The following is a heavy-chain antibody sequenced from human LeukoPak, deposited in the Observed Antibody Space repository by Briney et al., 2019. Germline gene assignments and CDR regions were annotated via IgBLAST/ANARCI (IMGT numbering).Heavy chain of an antibody. Sequence: GGSLRLSCAASGFTFSSYAMSWVRQAPGKGLEWVSAISGSGGSTYYADSVKGRFSISRDNSKNTLYLQMNSLRAEDTAVYYCAKAGSLLYYMDVWGKGTTVTISS. CDR2: ISGSGGST. V-gene: IGHV3-23*01. CDR1: GFTFSSYA. J-gene: IGHJ6*03. D-gene: IGHD3-10*01. CDR3: AKAGSLLYYMDV.